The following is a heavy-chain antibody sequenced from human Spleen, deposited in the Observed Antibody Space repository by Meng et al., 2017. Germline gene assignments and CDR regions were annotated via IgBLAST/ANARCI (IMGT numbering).Heavy chain of an antibody. CDR2: INTNTGNP. V-gene: IGHV7-4-1*02. CDR3: ARDPQGYCSSTRCYGGKDV. D-gene: IGHD2-2*01. Sequence: ASVKVSCKASGYTFTSYAMNWVRQAPGQGLEWMGWINTNTGNPTYAQGFTGRFVFSLDTSVSTASLQISSLKAEDTAVYYCARDPQGYCSSTRCYGGKDVWGQGTTVTVSS. CDR1: GYTFTSYA. J-gene: IGHJ6*02.